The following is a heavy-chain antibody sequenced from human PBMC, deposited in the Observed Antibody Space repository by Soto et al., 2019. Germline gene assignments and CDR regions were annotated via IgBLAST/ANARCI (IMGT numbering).Heavy chain of an antibody. V-gene: IGHV4-59*01. CDR2: IYYSGST. CDR3: ARGGYEPYFDY. CDR1: GGSISRYN. J-gene: IGHJ4*02. D-gene: IGHD5-12*01. Sequence: PSETLSHNCPVYGGSISRYNWRWIRQPPGKGLEWIGYIYYSGSTNYNPSLKSRVTISVDTSKNQFSLKLSSVTAADTAVYYCARGGYEPYFDYWGQGTLVTVS.